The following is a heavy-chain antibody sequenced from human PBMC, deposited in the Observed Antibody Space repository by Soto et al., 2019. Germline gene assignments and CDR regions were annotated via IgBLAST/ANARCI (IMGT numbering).Heavy chain of an antibody. Sequence: EVQLLESGGGLVQPGGSLRLSCAASGFTFSSYAMSWVRQAPGKGLEWVSAISGSGGSTYYADSVKGRFTISRDNSKNAVYLQMNSLRAEDTAVYYCAKHREQELVLNWFDPWGQGTLVTVSS. CDR3: AKHREQELVLNWFDP. CDR1: GFTFSSYA. J-gene: IGHJ5*02. D-gene: IGHD6-13*01. V-gene: IGHV3-23*01. CDR2: ISGSGGST.